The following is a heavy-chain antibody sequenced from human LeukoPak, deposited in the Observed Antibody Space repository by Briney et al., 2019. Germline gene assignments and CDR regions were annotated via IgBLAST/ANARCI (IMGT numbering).Heavy chain of an antibody. D-gene: IGHD3-22*01. CDR3: ARERHYYDSSSSDAFDI. V-gene: IGHV1-69*13. Sequence: VASVKVSCKASGGTFSSYAISWVRQAPGQGLEWMGGIIPIFGTANYAQKFQGRVTITADESTSTAYMELSSLRSEDTAVYYCARERHYYDSSSSDAFDIWGQGTMVTVSS. J-gene: IGHJ3*02. CDR1: GGTFSSYA. CDR2: IIPIFGTA.